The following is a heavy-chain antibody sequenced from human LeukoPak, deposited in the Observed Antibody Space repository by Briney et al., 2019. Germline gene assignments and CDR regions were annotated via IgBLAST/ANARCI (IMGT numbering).Heavy chain of an antibody. CDR1: GFTLSSYG. V-gene: IGHV3-33*08. J-gene: IGHJ4*02. CDR2: IWYDGSNK. D-gene: IGHD6-13*01. CDR3: ARHAEGTAGTYDY. Sequence: PGGSLRLSCAASGFTLSSYGMHWVRQAPGKGLEWVAVIWYDGSNKYYADSVKGRFTISRDNSKNTLYLQMNSLRAEDTAVYYCARHAEGTAGTYDYWGQGTLVTVSS.